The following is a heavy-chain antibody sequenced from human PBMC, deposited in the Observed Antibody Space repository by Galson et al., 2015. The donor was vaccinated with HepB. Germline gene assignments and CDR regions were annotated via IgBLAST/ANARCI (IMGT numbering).Heavy chain of an antibody. D-gene: IGHD5-18*01. Sequence: SVKVSCKASGYTFTSYDINWVRQATGQGLEWMGWMNPNSGNTGYAQKFQGRVTMTRNTSISTAYMELRSLRSDDTAVYYCARVPLTAQLWLGWGGDYYYGMDVRGQGTTVTVSS. CDR3: ARVPLTAQLWLGWGGDYYYGMDV. V-gene: IGHV1-8*01. CDR2: MNPNSGNT. J-gene: IGHJ6*02. CDR1: GYTFTSYD.